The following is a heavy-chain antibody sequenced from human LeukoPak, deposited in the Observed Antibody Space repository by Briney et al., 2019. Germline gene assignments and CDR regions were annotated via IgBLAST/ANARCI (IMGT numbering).Heavy chain of an antibody. CDR1: GFTVSVYW. Sequence: GGSPTPACAASGFTVSVYWMTWVRQAPGKGLEWVATIDQYGGQQYYVDSVKGRFTISRDKAENSLFLQMNSLRADDTAVYYCEIEVWFRSDSWGRGTLVTVSS. CDR3: EIEVWFRSDS. J-gene: IGHJ4*02. D-gene: IGHD2-21*01. CDR2: IDQYGGQQ. V-gene: IGHV3-7*05.